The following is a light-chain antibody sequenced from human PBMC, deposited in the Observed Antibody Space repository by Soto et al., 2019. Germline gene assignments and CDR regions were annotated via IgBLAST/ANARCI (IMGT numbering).Light chain of an antibody. J-gene: IGLJ1*01. Sequence: QSVLTQPRSVSGSPGQSVTISCTGTSSDVGGYNYVSWYQQHPGKAPKLMIYEVSNRPSGVSNRFSASKSSNTASLTISGLQAEDEADYYCSSYTTSSTYVFGTGTKLTVL. CDR2: EVS. CDR1: SSDVGGYNY. V-gene: IGLV2-14*01. CDR3: SSYTTSSTYV.